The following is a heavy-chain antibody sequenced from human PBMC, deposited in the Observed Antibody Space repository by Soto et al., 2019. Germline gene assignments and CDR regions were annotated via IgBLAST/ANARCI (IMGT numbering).Heavy chain of an antibody. CDR3: ASLVLRFFTRLDY. Sequence: QLQLQESGPGLVKPSETLSLTCTVSGGSISSSSYYWGWIRQPPGKGLEWIGSIYYSGSTYYNPSLKSRVTISVDTSKKQFSLKLSSVTAADTAVYYCASLVLRFFTRLDYWGQGTLVTVSS. CDR2: IYYSGST. D-gene: IGHD3-3*01. CDR1: GGSISSSSYY. J-gene: IGHJ4*02. V-gene: IGHV4-39*01.